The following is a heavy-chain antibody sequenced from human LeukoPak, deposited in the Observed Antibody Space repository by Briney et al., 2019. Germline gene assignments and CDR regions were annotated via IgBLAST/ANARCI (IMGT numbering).Heavy chain of an antibody. V-gene: IGHV3-23*01. CDR1: GFTLSSYA. CDR3: AKGSRADIVATTTPPFDY. Sequence: GGSLRLSCVASGFTLSSYAVSWVRQAPGKGLEWVSAISGSGGSTYYADSVKGRFTISRDNSKNTLYLQMNSLRAEDTAVYYCAKGSRADIVATTTPPFDYWGQGTLVTVSS. D-gene: IGHD5-12*01. J-gene: IGHJ4*02. CDR2: ISGSGGST.